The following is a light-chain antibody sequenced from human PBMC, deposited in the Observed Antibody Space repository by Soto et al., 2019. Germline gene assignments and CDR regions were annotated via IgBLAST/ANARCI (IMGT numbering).Light chain of an antibody. CDR3: SSYAGSNNYV. Sequence: QSALTQPPSASGSPGQSVTISCTVTSSDVGGYKYVSWYQQYPGKAPKLMIYEVNKRPSGVPDRFSGSKPGNTASLTVSGLQTEDEADYYCSSYAGSNNYVFGTGTKVTVL. J-gene: IGLJ1*01. V-gene: IGLV2-8*01. CDR1: SSDVGGYKY. CDR2: EVN.